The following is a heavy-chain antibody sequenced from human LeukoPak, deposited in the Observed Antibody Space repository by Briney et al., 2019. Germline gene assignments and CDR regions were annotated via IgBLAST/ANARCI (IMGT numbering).Heavy chain of an antibody. CDR1: GGSISSFY. J-gene: IGHJ4*02. CDR2: IYYSGIT. V-gene: IGHV4-59*01. CDR3: ASGGYSGYAFDY. Sequence: SETLSLTCTVSGGSISSFYWSWIRQPPGKGLQWIGYIYYSGITRYNPSLKSRVTISVDTSKNQFSLKPSSVTAADTAVYYCASGGYSGYAFDYWGQGTLVTVSS. D-gene: IGHD5-12*01.